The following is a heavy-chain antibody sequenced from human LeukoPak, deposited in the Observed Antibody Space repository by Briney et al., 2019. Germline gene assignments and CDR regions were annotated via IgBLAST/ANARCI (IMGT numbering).Heavy chain of an antibody. Sequence: ASVKVSCKASGGTFSSYAISWVRQAPGQGLEWMGGIIPIFGTANYAQKFQGRVTITTDESTSTAYMELSSLRSEDTAVYYCARGDYYYYYYYMDVWGKGTTVTVSS. CDR2: IIPIFGTA. CDR3: ARGDYYYYYYYMDV. D-gene: IGHD3/OR15-3a*01. V-gene: IGHV1-69*05. J-gene: IGHJ6*03. CDR1: GGTFSSYA.